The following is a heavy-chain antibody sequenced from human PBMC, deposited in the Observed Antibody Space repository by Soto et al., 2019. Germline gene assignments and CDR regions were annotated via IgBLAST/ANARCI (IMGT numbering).Heavy chain of an antibody. V-gene: IGHV3-73*02. Sequence: EVQLVESGGGLVQPGGSLKLSCTASGFTFSGSTMHWVRQASGKGLEWVGRIRSKANSYATAYAASVKGRFTISRDDSQNTAYLQMNSLKTEDTAVYYCTTSYGDYLFYDYWGQGTLVTVSS. D-gene: IGHD4-17*01. CDR1: GFTFSGST. CDR2: IRSKANSYAT. J-gene: IGHJ4*02. CDR3: TTSYGDYLFYDY.